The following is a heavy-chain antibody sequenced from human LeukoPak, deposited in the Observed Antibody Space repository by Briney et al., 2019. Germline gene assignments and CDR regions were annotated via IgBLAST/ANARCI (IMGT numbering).Heavy chain of an antibody. CDR3: ARLGFVVPAVIFDY. Sequence: GGSLRLSCAASGFTVSSNYMSWVRQAPGKGLEWVSVIYIGGSTYYADSVNGRFTISRDISKNTLYLQMNSLRAEDTAMYYCARLGFVVPAVIFDYWGQGTLVTVSS. D-gene: IGHD2-2*02. CDR1: GFTVSSNY. J-gene: IGHJ4*02. V-gene: IGHV3-53*01. CDR2: IYIGGST.